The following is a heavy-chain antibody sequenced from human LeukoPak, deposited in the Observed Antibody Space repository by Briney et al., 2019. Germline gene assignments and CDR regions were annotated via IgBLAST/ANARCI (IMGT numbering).Heavy chain of an antibody. V-gene: IGHV3-23*01. J-gene: IGHJ4*02. Sequence: GGSLRLSCAASGFTFSSYAMSWVRQAPGKGLEWVSAISGSGDRSYYADSVKGRFTISRDNSKNTLYLQMNSLRAEDTAVYYCAKDKSLHDFYYWGQGTLVTVSS. CDR1: GFTFSSYA. CDR3: AKDKSLHDFYY. CDR2: ISGSGDRS.